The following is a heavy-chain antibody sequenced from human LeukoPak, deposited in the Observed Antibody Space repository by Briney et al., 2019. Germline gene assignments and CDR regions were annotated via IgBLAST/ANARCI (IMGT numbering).Heavy chain of an antibody. CDR2: ISYDGYNK. CDR3: ARRGVMDV. CDR1: GFSLSSYD. J-gene: IGHJ6*03. D-gene: IGHD3-16*01. V-gene: IGHV3-30*14. Sequence: PGRSLRLSCAASGFSLSSYDMYWVRQAPGKGLEGLAFISYDGYNKDYADSVRGRFTISRDTSKGTLYLQLNSLKTKDTDIYSCARRGVMDVWGGGTSVTVSS.